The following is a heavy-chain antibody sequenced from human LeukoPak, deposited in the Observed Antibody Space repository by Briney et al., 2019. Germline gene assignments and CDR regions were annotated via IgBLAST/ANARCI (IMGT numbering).Heavy chain of an antibody. D-gene: IGHD4-23*01. CDR2: IYNSGST. J-gene: IGHJ4*02. V-gene: IGHV4-59*08. CDR1: GGSISSINSNY. CDR3: ARQAGSNSGPFDY. Sequence: SETLSLTCTVSGGSISSINSNYCRWIRQPPGKGLEWTGYIYNSGSTNYNPALTSRVTISVDTSKNQFSLKLSSVTAADTAVYYCARQAGSNSGPFDYWGQGTVVTVSS.